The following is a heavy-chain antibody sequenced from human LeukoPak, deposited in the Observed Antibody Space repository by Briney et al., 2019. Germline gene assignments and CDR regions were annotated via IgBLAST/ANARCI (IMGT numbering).Heavy chain of an antibody. J-gene: IGHJ4*02. D-gene: IGHD3-16*02. Sequence: GGSLRLSCAASGFTFSSYSMNWVRQAPGKGLEWVSSISSSSSYIYYADSVKGRFTISRDNAKNSLYLQMNSLRAEDTAVYYCAREDVYCDYVWGSYRYLDYWGQGTLVTVSS. CDR2: ISSSSSYI. CDR3: AREDVYCDYVWGSYRYLDY. CDR1: GFTFSSYS. V-gene: IGHV3-21*01.